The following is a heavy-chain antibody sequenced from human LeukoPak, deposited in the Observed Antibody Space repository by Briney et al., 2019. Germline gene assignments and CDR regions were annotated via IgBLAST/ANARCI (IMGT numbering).Heavy chain of an antibody. Sequence: GRSLRLSCAASGFTFDDYAMHWVRQAPGKDLEWVSGISWNSGSIGYADSVKGRFTISRDNAKNSLYLQMNSLRAEDTALYYCAKDISGYSSGWYFDEASDYYYGMDVWGQGTTVTVSS. V-gene: IGHV3-9*01. CDR1: GFTFDDYA. CDR3: AKDISGYSSGWYFDEASDYYYGMDV. D-gene: IGHD6-13*01. J-gene: IGHJ6*02. CDR2: ISWNSGSI.